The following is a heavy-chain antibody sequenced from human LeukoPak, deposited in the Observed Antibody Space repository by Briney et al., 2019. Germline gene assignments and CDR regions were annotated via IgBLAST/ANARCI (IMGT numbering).Heavy chain of an antibody. CDR1: GGSTSSGNYY. V-gene: IGHV4-39*02. J-gene: IGHJ4*02. Sequence: SETLSLTCTVSGGSTSSGNYYWGWIRQPPGKGLEWIGGISSSGNTYYNPSLKSRIAISIDTSKNHFSLKLSSVSAADTAVYYCARLGAGPTYYDFWSGYSSFYFDYWGQGTLVTVSS. D-gene: IGHD3-3*01. CDR2: ISSSGNT. CDR3: ARLGAGPTYYDFWSGYSSFYFDY.